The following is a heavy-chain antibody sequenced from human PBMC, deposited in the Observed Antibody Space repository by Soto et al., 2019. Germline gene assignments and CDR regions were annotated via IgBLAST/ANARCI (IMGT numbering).Heavy chain of an antibody. CDR2: IYYSGST. J-gene: IGHJ6*02. V-gene: IGHV4-59*08. Sequence: PSETLSLTCTVSGGSISSYYWSWIRQPPGKGLEWIGYIYYSGSTNYNPSLKSRVTISVDTSKNQFSLKLSSVTAADTAVYYCARLRTVTTPGELYYYGMDVWGQGTTVTVSS. CDR3: ARLRTVTTPGELYYYGMDV. D-gene: IGHD4-17*01. CDR1: GGSISSYY.